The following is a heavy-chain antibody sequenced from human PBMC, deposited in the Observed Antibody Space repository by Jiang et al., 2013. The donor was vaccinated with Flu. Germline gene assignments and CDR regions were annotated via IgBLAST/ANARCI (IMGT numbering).Heavy chain of an antibody. CDR3: VRHYGTYYYNTRD. CDR1: GYTFTNYW. D-gene: IGHD3-10*01. CDR2: IYPIDSDT. J-gene: IGHJ3*01. Sequence: VQLVESGAEVKKPGESLKISCETSGYTFTNYWIGWVRQMPGKGLEWVGLIYPIDSDTRYSPSLQGQVTISADTSTATAYLQWRSLKASDTAMYYCVRHYGTYYYNTRDWGQGTMVTVTS. V-gene: IGHV5-51*01.